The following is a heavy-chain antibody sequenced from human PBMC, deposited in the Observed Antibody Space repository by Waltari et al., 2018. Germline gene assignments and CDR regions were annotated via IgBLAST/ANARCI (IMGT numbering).Heavy chain of an antibody. D-gene: IGHD2-2*01. V-gene: IGHV3-43D*04. CDR2: ISWDVGST. Sequence: EVQLVESGGVVVQPGGSLGLSCAASGFTFDDYAMHWVRQAPGKVLELVSLISWDVGSTYYADSVKGRFTISRDNSKNSLYLQMNSLRAEDTALYYCGVHCSSTSCLVDYWGQGTLVTVSS. J-gene: IGHJ4*02. CDR1: GFTFDDYA. CDR3: GVHCSSTSCLVDY.